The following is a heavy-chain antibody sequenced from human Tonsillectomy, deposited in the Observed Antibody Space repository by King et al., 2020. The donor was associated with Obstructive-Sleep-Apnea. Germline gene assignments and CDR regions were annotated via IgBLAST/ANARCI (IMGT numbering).Heavy chain of an antibody. Sequence: VQLVESGGGLVQPGGSLRLSCVASGFTFSTYAMTWVSQAPGKGLEWVSSISAGGDSTYYADSVKGRFTMFRDNSKNIMYLQMDSLRVEDTAVYYCAKDTGRMAVREVFDYWGQGISVTVSP. D-gene: IGHD1-14*01. CDR1: GFTFSTYA. CDR2: ISAGGDST. J-gene: IGHJ4*02. V-gene: IGHV3-23*04. CDR3: AKDTGRMAVREVFDY.